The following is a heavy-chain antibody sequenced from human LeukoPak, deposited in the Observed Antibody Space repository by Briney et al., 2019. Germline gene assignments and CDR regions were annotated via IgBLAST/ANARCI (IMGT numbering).Heavy chain of an antibody. CDR3: TKPQPGAFEI. D-gene: IGHD2-2*01. J-gene: IGHJ3*02. V-gene: IGHV1-2*02. CDR2: INPNSGAT. CDR1: GYTFTSYG. Sequence: ASVKVSCKASGYTFTSYGISWVRQAPGQGLEWMGWINPNSGATNYAQKFQGRVTMTRDTSISTAYMELNSLRSDDTAFYYCTKPQPGAFEIWGQGTMVTVSS.